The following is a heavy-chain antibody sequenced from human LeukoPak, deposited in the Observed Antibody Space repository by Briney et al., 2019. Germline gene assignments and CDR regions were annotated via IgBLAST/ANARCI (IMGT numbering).Heavy chain of an antibody. D-gene: IGHD6-13*01. Sequence: PGRSLRLSCAPSGLTFSSYGMSWGRQAPGKVLELVSAISGSGGSTYYADSVKGRFTISRDNSKNTLYLPLKTPRAEATTADYCAKLWRSWYRALPDYCGQGTLVTVS. J-gene: IGHJ4*02. CDR3: AKLWRSWYRALPDY. CDR1: GLTFSSYG. CDR2: ISGSGGST. V-gene: IGHV3-23*01.